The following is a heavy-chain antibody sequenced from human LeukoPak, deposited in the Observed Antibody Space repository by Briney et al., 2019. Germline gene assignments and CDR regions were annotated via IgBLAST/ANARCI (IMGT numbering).Heavy chain of an antibody. J-gene: IGHJ5*02. CDR1: GFTFDDYG. Sequence: PGGPLRLSCAASGFTFDDYGMSWVRQAPGKGLEWVSGINWNGGSTGYADSVKGRFTISRDNAKNSLYLQMNSLRAEDTALYYCARARRAPMVRGVINWFDPWGQGTLVTVSS. CDR3: ARARRAPMVRGVINWFDP. D-gene: IGHD3-10*01. V-gene: IGHV3-20*04. CDR2: INWNGGST.